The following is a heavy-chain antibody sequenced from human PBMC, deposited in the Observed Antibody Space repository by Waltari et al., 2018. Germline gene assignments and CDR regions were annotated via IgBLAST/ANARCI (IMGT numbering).Heavy chain of an antibody. V-gene: IGHV4-4*02. CDR1: GASISGTYW. CDR3: ARDRGRGLYLDS. J-gene: IGHJ4*02. CDR2: IHGSGRS. D-gene: IGHD2-15*01. Sequence: QVQLQESGPGLVMPSGTLSVTCAVSGASISGTYWWIWVRQPPGKGLEWIGQIHGSGRSNYNPSLESRVTVSIDTSNNHFSLKVTSATAADTAVYYCARDRGRGLYLDSWGQGTLVTVSP.